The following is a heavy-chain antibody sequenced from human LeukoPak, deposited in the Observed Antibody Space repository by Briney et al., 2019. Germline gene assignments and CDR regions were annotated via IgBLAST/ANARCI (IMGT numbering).Heavy chain of an antibody. D-gene: IGHD6-19*01. CDR1: GFTFSSYS. CDR2: ISSSSSYI. Sequence: MPGGSLRLSCAASGFTFSSYSMNWVRQAPGKGLEWVSSISSSSSYIYYADSVKGRFTISRDNAKNSLYLQMNSLRAEDTAVYYCASEVPAGAAHGYWGQGTLVTVSS. J-gene: IGHJ4*02. CDR3: ASEVPAGAAHGY. V-gene: IGHV3-21*01.